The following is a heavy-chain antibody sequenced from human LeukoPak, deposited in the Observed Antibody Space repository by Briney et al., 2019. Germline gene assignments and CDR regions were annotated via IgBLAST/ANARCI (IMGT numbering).Heavy chain of an antibody. D-gene: IGHD3-22*01. V-gene: IGHV3-30*03. Sequence: GGSLRLSCVASGFAFSSYGMYWVRQAPGKGLEWVAVISYDGSNEYYADSVKGRFTISRDNAKNTLYLQMNSLRAEDTAVYYCARDIYDSSGYYFEYYYYYYMDVWGKGTTVTISS. CDR2: ISYDGSNE. J-gene: IGHJ6*03. CDR3: ARDIYDSSGYYFEYYYYYYMDV. CDR1: GFAFSSYG.